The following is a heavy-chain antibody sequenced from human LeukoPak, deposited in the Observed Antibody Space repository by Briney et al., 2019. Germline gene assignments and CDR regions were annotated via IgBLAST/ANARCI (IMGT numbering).Heavy chain of an antibody. CDR3: ARSARHCNNGVCFTDYYIDL. V-gene: IGHV1-2*06. CDR1: GYTLTELS. D-gene: IGHD2-8*01. J-gene: IGHJ6*03. CDR2: INPNSGDP. Sequence: ASVKVSCKVSGYTLTELSMHWVRQAPGQGLEWMGRINPNSGDPNYPQKFQGRVTMTRDTSISTAYMEMSSLTSDDTAVYYCARSARHCNNGVCFTDYYIDLWGKGTTAIVSS.